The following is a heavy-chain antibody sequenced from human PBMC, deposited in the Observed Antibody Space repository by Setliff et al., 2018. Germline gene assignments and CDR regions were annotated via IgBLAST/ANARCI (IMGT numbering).Heavy chain of an antibody. V-gene: IGHV3-23*01. D-gene: IGHD4-17*01. Sequence: GESLKISCAASGFTFKDYSMVWVRQVPGKGLEWVAGVIRGGSGVYADSVKGRFIISRDNSKNSCFLQMNNLRVEDTATYYCAKDTVNDGFWDFDSWGQGIVVTVSS. CDR2: VIRGGSG. CDR3: AKDTVNDGFWDFDS. J-gene: IGHJ4*02. CDR1: GFTFKDYS.